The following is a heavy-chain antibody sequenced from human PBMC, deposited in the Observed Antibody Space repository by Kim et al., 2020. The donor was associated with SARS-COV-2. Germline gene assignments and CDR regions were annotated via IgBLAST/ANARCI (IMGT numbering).Heavy chain of an antibody. CDR2: IYYSGST. V-gene: IGHV4-39*01. CDR3: SRLHHNYDILTGYYTWFDP. Sequence: SETLSLTCTVSGGSIGSSSYYWGWIRQPPGKGLEWIGSIYYSGSTYYNPSLKSRVTISVDTSKNQFSLKLSSVTAADTAVYYCSRLHHNYDILTGYYTWFDPWGQGTLVTVSS. J-gene: IGHJ5*02. CDR1: GGSIGSSSYY. D-gene: IGHD3-9*01.